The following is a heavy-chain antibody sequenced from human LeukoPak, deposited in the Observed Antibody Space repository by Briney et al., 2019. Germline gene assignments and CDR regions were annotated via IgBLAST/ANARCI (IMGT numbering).Heavy chain of an antibody. Sequence: PGWSLRLSCAASGFTFSTYAMHWVRQAPGKGPEWVALIWHDGSNNYYADSVKGRFTISRDNSKSTLYLQMNGLRAEDTAVYYCARDYSTSWILGYGTDVWGQGTTVSVSS. V-gene: IGHV3-33*01. D-gene: IGHD6-13*01. CDR1: GFTFSTYA. CDR2: IWHDGSNN. CDR3: ARDYSTSWILGYGTDV. J-gene: IGHJ6*02.